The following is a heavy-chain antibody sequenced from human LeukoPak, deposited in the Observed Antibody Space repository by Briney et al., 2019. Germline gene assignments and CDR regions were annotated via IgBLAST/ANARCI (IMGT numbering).Heavy chain of an antibody. CDR1: EFSVGSNY. D-gene: IGHD3-9*01. CDR3: ARDQGPRDILTGYHDY. V-gene: IGHV3-66*01. Sequence: GGSLRLSCAASEFSVGSNYMTWVRQAPGKGLEWVSLIYSGGSTYYADSVKGRFTISRDNAKNSLYLQMNSLRAEDTAVYYCARDQGPRDILTGYHDYWGQGTLVTVSS. J-gene: IGHJ4*02. CDR2: IYSGGST.